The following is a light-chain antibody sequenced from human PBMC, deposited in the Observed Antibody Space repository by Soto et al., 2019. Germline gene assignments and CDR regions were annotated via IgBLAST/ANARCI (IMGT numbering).Light chain of an antibody. J-gene: IGLJ2*01. CDR3: SSYAGSNNLV. CDR2: EVS. Sequence: QSVLTQPPSASGSPGQSVTISCTGTSSDIGAYNYVSWYQQHPGKAPKLIIFEVSQRPSGVPHRFSGSKSDNTASLTVSGLHAEDEAYYYCSSYAGSNNLVFGGGTKLTVL. V-gene: IGLV2-8*01. CDR1: SSDIGAYNY.